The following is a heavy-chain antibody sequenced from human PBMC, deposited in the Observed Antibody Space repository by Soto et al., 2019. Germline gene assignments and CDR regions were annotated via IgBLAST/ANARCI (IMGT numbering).Heavy chain of an antibody. CDR3: ARGPNYGSGSYYIKYYYYGMDV. CDR1: GGSFSGYY. J-gene: IGHJ6*02. Sequence: SETLSLTCAVYGGSFSGYYWSWIRQPPGKGLEWIGEINHSGSTNYNPSLKSRVTISVDTSKNQFSLKLSSVTAADTAVYYCARGPNYGSGSYYIKYYYYGMDVWGQGTTVTVSS. CDR2: INHSGST. V-gene: IGHV4-34*01. D-gene: IGHD3-10*01.